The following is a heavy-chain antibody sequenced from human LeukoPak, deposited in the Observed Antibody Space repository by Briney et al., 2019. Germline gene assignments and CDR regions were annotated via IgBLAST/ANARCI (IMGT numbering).Heavy chain of an antibody. CDR2: IRYDGSIK. V-gene: IGHV3-30*02. Sequence: PGGSLRLSCAASGFTLSSYGMHWVRQAPGKGLEWVVFIRYDGSIKYYADSVKGRFTISRDNSKNTLYLQMNSLRVEDTSVYYCAKDLVSSSWYASPFDYWGQGTLVTVSS. CDR1: GFTLSSYG. J-gene: IGHJ4*02. CDR3: AKDLVSSSWYASPFDY. D-gene: IGHD6-13*01.